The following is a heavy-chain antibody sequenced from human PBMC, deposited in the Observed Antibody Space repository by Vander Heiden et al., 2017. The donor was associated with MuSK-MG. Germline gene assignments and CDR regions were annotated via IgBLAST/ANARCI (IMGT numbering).Heavy chain of an antibody. J-gene: IGHJ4*02. CDR1: GYSFTSYW. V-gene: IGHV5-51*01. CDR3: ARGYGGGDY. CDR2: IYPGDSYT. Sequence: EVQLVQSGAEVKKPGESLKISCKGSGYSFTSYWIGWVRQMPGKGLEWMGIIYPGDSYTSDSPSVQGQVTISAFQSISTPYINCTSLKPSDSAMFHFARGYGGGDYWVQGTLVTVSS. D-gene: IGHD4-17*01.